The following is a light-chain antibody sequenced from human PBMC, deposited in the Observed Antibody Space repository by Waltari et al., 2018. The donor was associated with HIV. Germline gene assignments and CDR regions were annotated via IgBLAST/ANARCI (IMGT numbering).Light chain of an antibody. CDR3: CSYAGSSIVV. CDR2: EVS. J-gene: IGLJ2*01. V-gene: IGLV2-23*02. Sequence: QSALTQPASVSGSPGQSITISCTGTSSDVGSYNLVSWYQQHPGKAPKLMIYEVSKRPSGVSKRFSGSKSGNTASLTISGLQAEDEADYYCCSYAGSSIVVFGGGTKLTVL. CDR1: SSDVGSYNL.